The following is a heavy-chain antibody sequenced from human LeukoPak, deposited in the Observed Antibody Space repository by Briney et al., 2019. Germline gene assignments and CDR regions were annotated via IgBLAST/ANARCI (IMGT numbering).Heavy chain of an antibody. Sequence: GESLKISCIGSGYXFTSYWIGWVRQMPGKGLEWMGIIDPGTSATRYSPSFQGQVTISVDKSIRTAYLQWSSLKSSDTAIYYCARRRVVPKFFFGLDFWGQGTTVIVSS. D-gene: IGHD2-2*01. J-gene: IGHJ6*02. V-gene: IGHV5-51*01. CDR3: ARRRVVPKFFFGLDF. CDR1: GYXFTSYW. CDR2: IDPGTSAT.